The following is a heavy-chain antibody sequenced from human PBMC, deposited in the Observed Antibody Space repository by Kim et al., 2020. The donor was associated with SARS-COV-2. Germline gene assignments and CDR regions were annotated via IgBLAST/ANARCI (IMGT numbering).Heavy chain of an antibody. CDR2: AGSST. CDR3: GTVFEY. J-gene: IGHJ4*02. Sequence: AGSSTDYADSVKRRCTISRDNAKNTLYLQMHSLRSEDTAVDYCGTVFEYWGQGTLVTVSS. V-gene: IGHV3-74*01.